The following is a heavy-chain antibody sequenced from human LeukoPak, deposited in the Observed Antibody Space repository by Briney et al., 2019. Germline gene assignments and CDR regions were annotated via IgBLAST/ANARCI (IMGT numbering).Heavy chain of an antibody. D-gene: IGHD3-10*01. J-gene: IGHJ4*02. V-gene: IGHV4-4*07. CDR2: IYTSGST. Sequence: SETLSLTCTVSGGSISSYYWSWIRQPAGKGLECIGRIYTSGSTNYNPSLKSRVTMSVDTSKNQFSLKLSSVTAADTAVYYCAIAYGSGSYYRRYYFDYWGQGTLVTVSS. CDR1: GGSISSYY. CDR3: AIAYGSGSYYRRYYFDY.